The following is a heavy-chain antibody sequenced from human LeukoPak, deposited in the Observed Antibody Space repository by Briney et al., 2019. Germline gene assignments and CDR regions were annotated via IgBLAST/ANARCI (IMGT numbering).Heavy chain of an antibody. Sequence: ASVKVSCKASGYTFTSSAMHWVRQAPGQRLEWMGWINAGNGNTKYSQKFQGRVTITRDTSASTAYMELSSLRSEDTAVYYCARGQVDCSGGSCYSFFTGWGQGTLVTVSS. CDR1: GYTFTSSA. CDR3: ARGQVDCSGGSCYSFFTG. V-gene: IGHV1-3*01. D-gene: IGHD2-15*01. J-gene: IGHJ4*02. CDR2: INAGNGNT.